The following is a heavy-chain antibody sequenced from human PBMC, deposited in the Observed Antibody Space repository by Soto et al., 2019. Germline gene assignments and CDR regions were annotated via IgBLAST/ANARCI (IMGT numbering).Heavy chain of an antibody. V-gene: IGHV2-5*02. J-gene: IGHJ4*02. CDR3: AHSLIPNWGSRGAFAY. CDR1: GFSLSTSGVG. CDR2: IYWDDDK. Sequence: QITLKESGPTLVKPTQTLTLTCTFSGFSLSTSGVGVGWIRQPPGKALEWLALIYWDDDKRYSPSLKSRLTTTKDTSTNQVVLTMTNMDPVDTATYYCAHSLIPNWGSRGAFAYWGQGTLVTVSS. D-gene: IGHD7-27*01.